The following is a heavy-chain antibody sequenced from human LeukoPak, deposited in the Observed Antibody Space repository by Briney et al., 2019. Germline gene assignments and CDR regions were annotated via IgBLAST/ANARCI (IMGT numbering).Heavy chain of an antibody. J-gene: IGHJ4*02. CDR2: VDVEDGES. Sequence: GASVKVSCKGSGSTRNELSTQWERHALRKGPGWRGRVDVEDGESMSAERFEGSHTMTEDTSTDTVYMELSSLSSADTAVYYCAAGSGFGGLLYWGQGTLVTVSS. D-gene: IGHD3-10*01. V-gene: IGHV1-24*01. CDR1: GSTRNELS. CDR3: AAGSGFGGLLY.